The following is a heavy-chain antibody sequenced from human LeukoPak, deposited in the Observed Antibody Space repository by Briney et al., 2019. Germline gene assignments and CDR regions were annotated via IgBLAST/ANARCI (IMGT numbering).Heavy chain of an antibody. D-gene: IGHD2-2*02. Sequence: GTSVKVSCKASGYPFNTYDINWVRQATGQGLEWMGWMNPNSGNTNCAQKFKGRVTITRDTAMGTAYMELSSLRSEETAVYYCGKAGVPAAIGFYYGMDVWGQGTTVTVSS. CDR1: GYPFNTYD. V-gene: IGHV1-8*01. CDR3: GKAGVPAAIGFYYGMDV. J-gene: IGHJ6*02. CDR2: MNPNSGNT.